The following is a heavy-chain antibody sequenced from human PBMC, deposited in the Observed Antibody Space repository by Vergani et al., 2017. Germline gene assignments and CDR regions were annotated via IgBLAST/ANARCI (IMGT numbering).Heavy chain of an antibody. CDR3: ARGDYGILTGYRY. V-gene: IGHV1-46*03. Sequence: QVQVVQSGAEVKKSGASVKVSCKTSGYTFSNYYMHWVRQAPGQGLEWLGIINPSGGHTNYARKFQGRVTMTRDTSTSTVYMELRSLRSEDTAIYYCARGDYGILTGYRYWGQGTLVTVSA. D-gene: IGHD3-9*01. CDR2: INPSGGHT. CDR1: GYTFSNYY. J-gene: IGHJ4*02.